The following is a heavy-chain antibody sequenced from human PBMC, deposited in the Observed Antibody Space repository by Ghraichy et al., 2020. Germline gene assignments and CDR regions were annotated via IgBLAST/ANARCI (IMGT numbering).Heavy chain of an antibody. J-gene: IGHJ4*02. CDR2: ISANNGNT. D-gene: IGHD3-10*01. CDR3: ARDHTSGSGSYLY. Sequence: ASVKVSCKASGYSFTSYGIAWVRQAPGQGLEWLGWISANNGNTNYAQKIQGRVTMTTDTSTSTAYMELRRLRSDDTAVYFCARDHTSGSGSYLYWGQETLVTVSS. CDR1: GYSFTSYG. V-gene: IGHV1-18*01.